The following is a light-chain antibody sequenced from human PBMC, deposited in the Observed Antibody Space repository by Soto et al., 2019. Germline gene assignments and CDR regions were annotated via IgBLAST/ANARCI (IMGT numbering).Light chain of an antibody. CDR3: AAWDDSLSGRDVV. Sequence: QSVLTQPPSASGTPGQRVTISCSGSSSNIGSNYVYWYQQLPGTAPKLLIYRNNQRPSGVPDRFSGSKSGTSASLAISGLRSEAEADYYCAAWDDSLSGRDVVFGGGTKVTVL. J-gene: IGLJ2*01. V-gene: IGLV1-47*01. CDR1: SSNIGSNY. CDR2: RNN.